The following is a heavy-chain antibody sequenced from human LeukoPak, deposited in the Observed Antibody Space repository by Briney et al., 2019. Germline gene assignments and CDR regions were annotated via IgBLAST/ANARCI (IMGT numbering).Heavy chain of an antibody. Sequence: GGSLRLSCAASGFTFSSYAMHWVRQAPGKGLEWVAVISYDGSNKYYADSVKGRFTISRDNSKNTLYLQMNSLRAEDTAVYYCARDEDRQWLVIFYYGMDVWGQGTTVTVSS. CDR2: ISYDGSNK. V-gene: IGHV3-30-3*01. CDR1: GFTFSSYA. D-gene: IGHD6-19*01. J-gene: IGHJ6*02. CDR3: ARDEDRQWLVIFYYGMDV.